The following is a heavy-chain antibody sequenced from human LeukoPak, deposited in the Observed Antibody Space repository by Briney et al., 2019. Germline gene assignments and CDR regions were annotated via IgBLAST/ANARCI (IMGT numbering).Heavy chain of an antibody. J-gene: IGHJ4*02. CDR3: AREWGDSTVTAWNDY. V-gene: IGHV3-73*01. Sequence: GGSLRLSCGASGFTFSGSAMHWVRQASGKGLEWVGRIRSKANSYATTYAASVKGRFTISRDDSKNTAYLQMNSLKTEDTAVYYCAREWGDSTVTAWNDYWGQGTLVTVSS. D-gene: IGHD4-17*01. CDR2: IRSKANSYAT. CDR1: GFTFSGSA.